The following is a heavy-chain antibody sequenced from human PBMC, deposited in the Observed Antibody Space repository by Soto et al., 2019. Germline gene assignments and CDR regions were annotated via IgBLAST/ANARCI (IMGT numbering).Heavy chain of an antibody. CDR3: ASFQMTVTHPHYFYY. J-gene: IGHJ4*02. D-gene: IGHD4-4*01. CDR1: GYTFTSYG. V-gene: IGHV1-18*01. Sequence: ASVKVSCKAPGYTFTSYGISWVRQAPGQGLEWMGWISAYNGNTNYAQKLQGRVTMTTDTSTSTAYMELRSLRSDDTAVYYCASFQMTVTHPHYFYYRAQGSLVPVSA. CDR2: ISAYNGNT.